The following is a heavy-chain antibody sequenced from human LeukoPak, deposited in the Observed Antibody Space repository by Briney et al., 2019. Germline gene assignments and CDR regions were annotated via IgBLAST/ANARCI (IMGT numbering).Heavy chain of an antibody. CDR2: ITSSSTTI. V-gene: IGHV3-48*02. Sequence: GGSLRLSCVVSGFTFTTYNMNWVRQAPGKGLEWLSYITSSSTTIYYADSVKGRFTISRDNAKNSPHLQMNSLRDEDTAVYYCARDRYFQYWGQGNLVIVSS. CDR1: GFTFTTYN. J-gene: IGHJ1*01. CDR3: ARDRYFQY. D-gene: IGHD2-2*01.